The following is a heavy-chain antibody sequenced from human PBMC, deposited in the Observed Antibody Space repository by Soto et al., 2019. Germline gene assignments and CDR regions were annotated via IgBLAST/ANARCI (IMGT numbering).Heavy chain of an antibody. J-gene: IGHJ4*02. V-gene: IGHV4-59*01. CDR3: ARATKFTAFYYYDSSGDYYLDY. D-gene: IGHD3-22*01. Sequence: KPSETLSLTCTVSGGTISIYYWSLIRQPPGKGLEWIGYTYYSGSTNYNPSLKSRVTITVNTSKNQFSLKLSSVTAADTAGYYCARATKFTAFYYYDSSGDYYLDYWRQGTLVTVSS. CDR2: TYYSGST. CDR1: GGTISIYY.